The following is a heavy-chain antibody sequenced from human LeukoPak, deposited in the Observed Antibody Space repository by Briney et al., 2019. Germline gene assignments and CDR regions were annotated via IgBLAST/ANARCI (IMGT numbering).Heavy chain of an antibody. J-gene: IGHJ4*02. CDR3: ARVAEGYGSSWYPLTGYFDY. CDR1: GGSISSGGYY. D-gene: IGHD6-13*01. CDR2: IYYSGST. Sequence: PSQSLSLTCTVSGGSISSGGYYWSWMRQRPGKGLEWIGYIYYSGSTYYNPSLKSRITISVDTSKNQFSLKQSPVTAADTAVYYCARVAEGYGSSWYPLTGYFDYWGQGTLVTVSS. V-gene: IGHV4-31*03.